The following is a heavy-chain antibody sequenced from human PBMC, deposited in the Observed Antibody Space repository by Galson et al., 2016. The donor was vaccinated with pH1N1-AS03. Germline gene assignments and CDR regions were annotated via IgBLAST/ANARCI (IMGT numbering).Heavy chain of an antibody. CDR3: TRSRYYNTNLYYFDY. J-gene: IGHJ4*02. CDR2: IYWDDEK. D-gene: IGHD2/OR15-2a*01. Sequence: PALVKPTQTLTLTCAFSGFSLATSGVGVGWIRQPPGKALEWLALIYWDDEKLYNPSLKSRLTVTKDTSKNLVVLTLTDMDPVDTATYFCTRSRYYNTNLYYFDYWGRGTLVTVSS. CDR1: GFSLATSGVG. V-gene: IGHV2-5*02.